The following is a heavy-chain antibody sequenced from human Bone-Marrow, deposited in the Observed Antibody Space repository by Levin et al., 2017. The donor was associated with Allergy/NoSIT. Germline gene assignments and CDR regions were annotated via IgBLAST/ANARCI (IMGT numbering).Heavy chain of an antibody. CDR3: AVSSGYSSSWVFDY. J-gene: IGHJ4*02. CDR2: IIPIFGTA. V-gene: IGHV1-69*06. CDR1: GGTFSSYA. Sequence: KISCKASGGTFSSYAISWVRQAPGQGLEWMGGIIPIFGTANYAQKFQGRVTITADKSTSTAYMELSSLRSEDTAVYYCAVSSGYSSSWVFDYWGQGTLVTVSS. D-gene: IGHD6-13*01.